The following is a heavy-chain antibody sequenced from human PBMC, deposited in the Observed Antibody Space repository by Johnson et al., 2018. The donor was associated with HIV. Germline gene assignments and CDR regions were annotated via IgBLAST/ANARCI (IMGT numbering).Heavy chain of an antibody. J-gene: IGHJ3*02. CDR1: GFSFSNYE. CDR3: TTAIVIDAFDI. D-gene: IGHD3-16*02. CDR2: ITGSGSTI. Sequence: VQLVESGGGLVQPGGSLRLSCAASGFSFSNYEMNWVRQAPGKGLEWISYITGSGSTISYADSVKGRFTISRDNSKNTLYLQMSSLRQDDTAVYYCTTAIVIDAFDIWGQGTMVTVSS. V-gene: IGHV3-48*03.